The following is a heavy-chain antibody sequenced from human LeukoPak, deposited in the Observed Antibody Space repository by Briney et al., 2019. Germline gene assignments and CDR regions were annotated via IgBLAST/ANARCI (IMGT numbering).Heavy chain of an antibody. D-gene: IGHD2-2*01. CDR3: ARTIRYCSSTSCSAFLDY. Sequence: SETPSLTCTVSGGSISSHYWSWIRQPPGKGLEWIGYIYYSGSTNYNPSLKSRVTISVDTSKNQFSLKLSSVTAADTAVYYCARTIRYCSSTSCSAFLDYWGQGTLVTVCS. CDR2: IYYSGST. J-gene: IGHJ4*02. V-gene: IGHV4-59*11. CDR1: GGSISSHY.